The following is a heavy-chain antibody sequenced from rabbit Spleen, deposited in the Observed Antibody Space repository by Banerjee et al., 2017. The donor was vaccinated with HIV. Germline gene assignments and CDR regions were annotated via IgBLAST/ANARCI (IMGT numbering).Heavy chain of an antibody. V-gene: IGHV1S40*01. CDR2: IDSSDGDT. CDR3: ARDSAGREDFNL. CDR1: GFSFSSNW. Sequence: QSLEESGGDLVKPGASLTLTCTASGFSFSSNWICWVRQAPGKGLEWIVCIDSSDGDTDYANWPKGRFTISKASSTTVTLQMTSLTVADTATYFCARDSAGREDFNLWGPGTLVTVS. J-gene: IGHJ4*01. D-gene: IGHD4-2*01.